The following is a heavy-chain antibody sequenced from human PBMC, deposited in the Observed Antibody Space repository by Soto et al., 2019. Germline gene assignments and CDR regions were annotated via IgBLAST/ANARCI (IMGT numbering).Heavy chain of an antibody. CDR2: ISSSSSYI. CDR3: ASFRIAVAGLEY. J-gene: IGHJ4*02. Sequence: EVQLVESGGGLVKPGGSLRLSCAASGFTFSSYSMNWVSQAPGKGLEWVSSISSSSSYIYYADSVKGRFTISRDNAKNSLYLQMNSLRAEDTAVYYCASFRIAVAGLEYWGQRTLVTVSS. V-gene: IGHV3-21*01. D-gene: IGHD6-19*01. CDR1: GFTFSSYS.